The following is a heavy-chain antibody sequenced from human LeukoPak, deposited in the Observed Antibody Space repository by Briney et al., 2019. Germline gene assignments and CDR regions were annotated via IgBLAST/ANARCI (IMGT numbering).Heavy chain of an antibody. D-gene: IGHD6-19*01. V-gene: IGHV1-3*01. Sequence: ASVKVSCKASGYTFTSYAMDWVRQAPGQRLEWMGWINAGNGNTKYSQKFQGRVTITRDTSASTAYMELSSLRSEDTAVYYCARVDLWGGSAYSSGWQPFDYWGQGTLVTVSS. CDR1: GYTFTSYA. J-gene: IGHJ4*02. CDR2: INAGNGNT. CDR3: ARVDLWGGSAYSSGWQPFDY.